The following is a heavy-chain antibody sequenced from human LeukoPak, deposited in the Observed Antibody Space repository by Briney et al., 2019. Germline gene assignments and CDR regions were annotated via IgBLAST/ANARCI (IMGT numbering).Heavy chain of an antibody. CDR1: GGSISSGSYY. D-gene: IGHD3-10*01. CDR3: ARAGNYYTSGSYLGY. J-gene: IGHJ4*02. V-gene: IGHV4-61*02. CDR2: IYTSGST. Sequence: MSSETLSLTCTVSGGSISSGSYYWSWIRQPAGKGLEWIGRIYTSGSTNYNPSLKSRVTISVDTSKNQFSLKLSSVTAADTAVYYCARAGNYYTSGSYLGYWGQGTLVTVSS.